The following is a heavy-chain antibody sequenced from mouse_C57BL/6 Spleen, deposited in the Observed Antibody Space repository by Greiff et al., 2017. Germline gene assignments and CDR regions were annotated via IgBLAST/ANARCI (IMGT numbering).Heavy chain of an antibody. Sequence: EVQLVESGGGLVKPGGSLKLSCAASGFTFSDYGMHWVRQAPEKGLEWVAYISSGSSTMYYADTVKGRFTISRDNAKNTLFLQMTRLRSEDTAMYYCARFEIHYYGSRHWYFDVWGTGTTVTVSS. CDR3: ARFEIHYYGSRHWYFDV. J-gene: IGHJ1*03. CDR1: GFTFSDYG. D-gene: IGHD1-1*01. V-gene: IGHV5-17*01. CDR2: ISSGSSTM.